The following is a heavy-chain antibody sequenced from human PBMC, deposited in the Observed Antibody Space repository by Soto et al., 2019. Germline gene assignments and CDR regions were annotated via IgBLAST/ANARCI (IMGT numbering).Heavy chain of an antibody. CDR1: AGTISSYS. CDR3: ARDVSPFFGDYGVNGFVHCGHGPRFTDP. D-gene: IGHD4-17*01. CDR2: IYYSGST. V-gene: IGHV4-59*01. Sequence: KTSETLSLTCTASAGTISSYSWSWIRQPPGKGLEWIGYIYYSGSTNYNPSLKGRVTISVDTSKNQFSLKLSSVTAADTAVYYCARDVSPFFGDYGVNGFVHCGHGPRFTDP. J-gene: IGHJ5*02.